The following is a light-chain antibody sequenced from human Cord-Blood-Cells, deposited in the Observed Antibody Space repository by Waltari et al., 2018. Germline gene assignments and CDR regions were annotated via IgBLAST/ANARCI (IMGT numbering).Light chain of an antibody. CDR2: DAS. CDR3: QQYGSSPLT. V-gene: IGKV3D-20*01. CDR1: QSVSSSY. J-gene: IGKJ4*01. Sequence: EIVLTQSPATLSLSPGVRATLACGAGQSVSSSYLAWYQQKPGLAPRLLIYDASSRDTGIPDRFSGSGSGTDFTLTISRLEPEDFAVYYCQQYGSSPLTFGGGTKVEIK.